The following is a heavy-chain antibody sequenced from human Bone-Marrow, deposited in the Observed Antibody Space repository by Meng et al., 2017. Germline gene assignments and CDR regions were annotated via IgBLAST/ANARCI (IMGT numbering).Heavy chain of an antibody. D-gene: IGHD6-13*01. Sequence: GQLQGPGPGLVKPSGTLSLTCAVYGGSFSGYYWSWIRQPPGKGLEWIGEINHSGSTNYNPSLKSRVTISVDTSKNQFSLKLSSVTAADTAVYYCARGPRRAIAAAGTGYFDLWGRGTLVTVSS. CDR2: INHSGST. V-gene: IGHV4-34*01. CDR3: ARGPRRAIAAAGTGYFDL. CDR1: GGSFSGYY. J-gene: IGHJ2*01.